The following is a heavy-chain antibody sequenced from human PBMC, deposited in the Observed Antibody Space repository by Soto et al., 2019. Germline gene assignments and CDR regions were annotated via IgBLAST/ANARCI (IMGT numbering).Heavy chain of an antibody. J-gene: IGHJ3*02. D-gene: IGHD3-16*01. CDR2: IYYSGST. Sequence: PSETLSLTCTVSGGSISSCGYYWSWIRQHPGKGLEWIGYIYYSGSTYYNPSLKSRVTISVDTSKNQFSLKLSSVTAADTAVYYCARVMMNAFDIWGQGTMVTVSS. CDR3: ARVMMNAFDI. V-gene: IGHV4-31*03. CDR1: GGSISSCGYY.